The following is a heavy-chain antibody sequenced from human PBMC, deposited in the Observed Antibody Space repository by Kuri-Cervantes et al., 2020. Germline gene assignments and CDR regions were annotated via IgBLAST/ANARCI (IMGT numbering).Heavy chain of an antibody. J-gene: IGHJ5*02. CDR2: ISSSGDGT. D-gene: IGHD2-8*01. Sequence: GGSLRLSCVASGFTFSNYAMGWVRQAEGLEWVSTISSSGDGTYYANSMKGRFTISRDNSKNTLYLEVSGLRDEDTAIYYCAKDPNGDYVGAHWFDPWGQGTLVTVSS. CDR1: GFTFSNYA. CDR3: AKDPNGDYVGAHWFDP. V-gene: IGHV3-23*01.